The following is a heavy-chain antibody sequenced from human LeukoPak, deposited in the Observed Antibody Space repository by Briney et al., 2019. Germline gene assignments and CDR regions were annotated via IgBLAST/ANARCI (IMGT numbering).Heavy chain of an antibody. J-gene: IGHJ4*02. D-gene: IGHD4-23*01. CDR1: GFTFDDYG. CDR3: ARGEDYGVNDYYFDS. CDR2: INWDGGST. Sequence: AGGSLRLSCAASGFTFDDYGMSWVRQAPGKGLEWVSGINWDGGSTAYADSVKGRFTISRDNAKNSLSLQMNSLRAEDTALYYCARGEDYGVNDYYFDSWGQGTLVTVSS. V-gene: IGHV3-20*04.